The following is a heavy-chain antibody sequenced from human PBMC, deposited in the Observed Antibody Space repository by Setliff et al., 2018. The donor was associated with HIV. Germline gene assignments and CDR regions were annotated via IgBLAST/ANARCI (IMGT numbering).Heavy chain of an antibody. D-gene: IGHD2-2*01. Sequence: GESLKISCAASGFTFSGAEIHWVRQASGKGLEWVGRIRSKADKYATDYGASAKGRFIISRDDSKTTLYLQMDSLKTEDTAVYYCTSTTCYVDYYYMDVWGKGTTVTVSS. V-gene: IGHV3-73*01. CDR2: IRSKADKYAT. CDR3: TSTTCYVDYYYMDV. CDR1: GFTFSGAE. J-gene: IGHJ6*03.